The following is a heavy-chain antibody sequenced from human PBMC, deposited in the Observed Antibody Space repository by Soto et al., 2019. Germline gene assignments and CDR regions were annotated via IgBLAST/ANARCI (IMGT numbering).Heavy chain of an antibody. D-gene: IGHD6-6*01. V-gene: IGHV1-46*01. CDR2: INPSGGST. J-gene: IGHJ5*02. CDR3: ARDKGVAARPCGWFDP. CDR1: GYTFTSYY. Sequence: ASVKVSCKASGYTFTSYYMHWVRQAPGQGLEWMGIINPSGGSTSYAQKFKGRVTMTRDTSTSTVYMELSSLRSEDTAVYYCARDKGVAARPCGWFDPWGQGTLVTVSS.